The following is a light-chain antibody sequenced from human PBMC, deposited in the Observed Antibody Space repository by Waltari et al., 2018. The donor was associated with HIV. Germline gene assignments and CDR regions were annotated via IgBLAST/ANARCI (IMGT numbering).Light chain of an antibody. CDR2: KNN. V-gene: IGLV1-47*01. Sequence: QSVLTQPPSASGTPGQRATLACFGSNSNIGSNYVYWYPQLPGLAPKLLIYKNNQRPSGVPDRFSGSKSGTSASLAISGLRSEDEADYYCAAWDDRLNLVFGGGTKLTVL. CDR3: AAWDDRLNLV. CDR1: NSNIGSNY. J-gene: IGLJ2*01.